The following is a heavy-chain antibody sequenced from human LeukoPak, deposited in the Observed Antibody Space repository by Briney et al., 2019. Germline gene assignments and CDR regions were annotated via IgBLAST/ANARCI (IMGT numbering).Heavy chain of an antibody. V-gene: IGHV4-34*01. J-gene: IGHJ5*02. D-gene: IGHD3-10*01. Sequence: SETLSLTCAVYGGSLSGYYWSWIRQPPGKGLKWIGEINHSGSTNYNPSLKSRVTISVDTSKNQFSLKLSSVTAADTAVYYCARATMVRGVIRRLGNWFDPWGQGTLVTVSS. CDR2: INHSGST. CDR1: GGSLSGYY. CDR3: ARATMVRGVIRRLGNWFDP.